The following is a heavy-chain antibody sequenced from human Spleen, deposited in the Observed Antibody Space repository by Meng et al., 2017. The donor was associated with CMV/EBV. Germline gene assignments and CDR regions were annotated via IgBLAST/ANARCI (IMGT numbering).Heavy chain of an antibody. CDR3: ARNRYRKLRGIQRTAKVLGLDV. V-gene: IGHV4-31*03. D-gene: IGHD3-10*01. Sequence: SETLSLTCTVSDGSISSDTYYWSWIRQYPGKGLEWIGYIYYSGSTYYNPSLKSRVTMSLDTSKNQFSLKLNSVTAADTAVYYCARNRYRKLRGIQRTAKVLGLDVWGQGTTVAVSS. CDR1: DGSISSDTYY. J-gene: IGHJ6*02. CDR2: IYYSGST.